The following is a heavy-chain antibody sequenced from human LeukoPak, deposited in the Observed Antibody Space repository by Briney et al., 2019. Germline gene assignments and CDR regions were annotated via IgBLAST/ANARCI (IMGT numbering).Heavy chain of an antibody. CDR2: IYPGDSDT. J-gene: IGHJ3*02. Sequence: KISCKXSGYSFTSYWIGWVRQMPGKGLEWMGLIYPGDSDTRYSPSFQGQVTISADKSISTAYLQWSSLKASDTAMYYCARRASIAARQAFDIWGQGTMVTVSS. V-gene: IGHV5-51*01. CDR3: ARRASIAARQAFDI. D-gene: IGHD6-6*01. CDR1: GYSFTSYW.